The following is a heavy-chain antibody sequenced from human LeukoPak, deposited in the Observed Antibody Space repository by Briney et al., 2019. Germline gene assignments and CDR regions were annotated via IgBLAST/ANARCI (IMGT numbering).Heavy chain of an antibody. Sequence: GSLRLSCAASGFTFNSYAMSWVRQAPGKGLEWVSAISGSGGSTYYADSVKGRFTISRDNSKNTLYLQMNSLRAEDTAVYYCAKDNSSSSFFDYWGQGTLVTVSS. J-gene: IGHJ4*02. D-gene: IGHD6-6*01. V-gene: IGHV3-23*01. CDR1: GFTFNSYA. CDR3: AKDNSSSSFFDY. CDR2: ISGSGGST.